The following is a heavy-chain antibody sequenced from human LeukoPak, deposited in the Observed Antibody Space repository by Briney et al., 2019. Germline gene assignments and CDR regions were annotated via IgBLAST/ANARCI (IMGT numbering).Heavy chain of an antibody. CDR3: ARDWGRRYSSGWYGDFDY. V-gene: IGHV3-30-3*01. D-gene: IGHD6-19*01. CDR1: GFTFSSYA. Sequence: GGSLRLSCAASGFTFSSYAMHWVRQAPGKGLEWVAVISYDGSNKYYADSVKGRFTISRDNSKNTLYLQMNSLRPEDTAVHYCARDWGRRYSSGWYGDFDYWGQGTLVTVSS. J-gene: IGHJ4*02. CDR2: ISYDGSNK.